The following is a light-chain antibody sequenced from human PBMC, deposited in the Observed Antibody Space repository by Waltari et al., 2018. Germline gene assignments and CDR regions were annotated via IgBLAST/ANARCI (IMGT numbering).Light chain of an antibody. Sequence: QSALTQTATVSGSPGQSITISCSGASSDFGKYNLVSWYQQPPVKAPTLIVYDVDKRPSGVSNRFSGSKSGNTAFLTISGLQTADEADYYCCSYAGSAVSVFGGGTKLTVL. CDR3: CSYAGSAVSV. V-gene: IGLV2-23*02. J-gene: IGLJ3*02. CDR2: DVD. CDR1: SSDFGKYNL.